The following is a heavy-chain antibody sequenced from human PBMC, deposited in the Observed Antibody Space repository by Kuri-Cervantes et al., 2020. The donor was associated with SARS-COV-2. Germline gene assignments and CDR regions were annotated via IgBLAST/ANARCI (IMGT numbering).Heavy chain of an antibody. D-gene: IGHD6-13*01. Sequence: LSLTCAASGIAFSGYCIHWVRQAPGKGLVWISRVNSDGTRADSVKGRFTISRDNAKNMLYLQMNSLRAEDTAVYYCSRVVPATDGYHYYGMDVWGQGTTVTVSS. CDR2: VNSDGTR. J-gene: IGHJ6*02. V-gene: IGHV3-74*01. CDR1: GIAFSGYC. CDR3: SRVVPATDGYHYYGMDV.